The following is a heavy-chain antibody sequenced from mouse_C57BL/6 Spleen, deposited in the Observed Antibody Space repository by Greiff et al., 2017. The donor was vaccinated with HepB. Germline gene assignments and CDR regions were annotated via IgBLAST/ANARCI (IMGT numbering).Heavy chain of an antibody. CDR1: GYTFTSYG. CDR3: ARSGANWGHYFDY. CDR2: IYPRSGNT. Sequence: VQLQQSGAELARPGASVKLSCKASGYTFTSYGISWVKQRTGQGLEWIGEIYPRSGNTYYNEKFKGKATLTADKSSSTAYMELRSLTSEDSAVYFCARSGANWGHYFDYWGQGTTRTGSS. J-gene: IGHJ2*01. V-gene: IGHV1-81*01. D-gene: IGHD4-1*01.